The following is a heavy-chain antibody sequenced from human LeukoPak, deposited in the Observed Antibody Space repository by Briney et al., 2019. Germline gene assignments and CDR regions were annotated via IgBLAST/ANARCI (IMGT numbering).Heavy chain of an antibody. CDR1: GFTFDDYG. CDR2: INWNGDST. D-gene: IGHD6-6*01. Sequence: GGSLRLSCAASGFTFDDYGMSWARQAPGKGLEWVSGINWNGDSTNYADSVKGRFTISRDNAKNSLYLQMNSLRAEDTALYYCARGGHYSSSFSHYYYHMDVWGKGTTVTVSS. J-gene: IGHJ6*03. CDR3: ARGGHYSSSFSHYYYHMDV. V-gene: IGHV3-20*04.